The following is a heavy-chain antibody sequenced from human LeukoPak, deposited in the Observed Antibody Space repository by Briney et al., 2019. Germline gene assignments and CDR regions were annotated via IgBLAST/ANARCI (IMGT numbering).Heavy chain of an antibody. CDR3: AREEQQPGYFFDY. V-gene: IGHV4-39*07. J-gene: IGHJ4*02. D-gene: IGHD6-13*01. CDR1: GGSISSSSYY. CDR2: IYYSGST. Sequence: SETLSLTCTVSGGSISSSSYYWGWIRQPPGKGPEWIGSIYYSGSTYYNPSLKSRVTISVDTSKNQFSLKLSSVTAADTAVYYCAREEQQPGYFFDYWGQGTLVTVSS.